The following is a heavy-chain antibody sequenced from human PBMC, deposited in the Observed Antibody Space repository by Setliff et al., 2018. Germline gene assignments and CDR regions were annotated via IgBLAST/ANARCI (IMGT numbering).Heavy chain of an antibody. V-gene: IGHV4-39*01. Sequence: SETLSLTCTVSGGSISSSSHYWGWIRQPPGKGLEWIGSIYYTGSTYYNPAVRSRVTISPDTSKNQFSLKLTSVTAADTAVYYCARQSGSGSSPYFDFWGQGTLVTVS. CDR1: GGSISSSSHY. CDR3: ARQSGSGSSPYFDF. D-gene: IGHD3-10*01. CDR2: IYYTGST. J-gene: IGHJ4*02.